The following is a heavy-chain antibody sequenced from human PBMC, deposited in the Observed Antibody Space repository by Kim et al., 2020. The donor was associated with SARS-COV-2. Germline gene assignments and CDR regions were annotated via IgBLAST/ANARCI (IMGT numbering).Heavy chain of an antibody. J-gene: IGHJ6*02. CDR3: ARGNLYYYYYGMDV. Sequence: GGSLRLSCAASGFTFSSYEMNWVRQAPGKGLEWVSYISSSGSTIYYADSVKGRFTISRDNAKNSLYLQMNSLRAEDTAVYYCARGNLYYYYYGMDVWGQGTTVTVSS. CDR2: ISSSGSTI. CDR1: GFTFSSYE. V-gene: IGHV3-48*03.